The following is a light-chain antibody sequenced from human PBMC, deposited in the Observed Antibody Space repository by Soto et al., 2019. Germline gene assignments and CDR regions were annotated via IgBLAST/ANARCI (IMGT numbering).Light chain of an antibody. CDR2: GAT. V-gene: IGKV1-39*01. Sequence: DIQMTQSPASLAASVGDRVTITCRASQNITTHLNWYQQSPGKAPRLLTYGATRLQSGVPPRFSGGGSGTDFTLTFSSLQPEDFATYYCQQSYSIPYTFGQGTKVDIK. CDR3: QQSYSIPYT. J-gene: IGKJ2*01. CDR1: QNITTH.